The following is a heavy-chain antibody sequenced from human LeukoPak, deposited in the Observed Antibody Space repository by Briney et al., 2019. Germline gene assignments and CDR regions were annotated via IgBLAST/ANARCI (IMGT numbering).Heavy chain of an antibody. J-gene: IGHJ5*02. CDR2: YESEEGDT. CDR1: GDSLSDLS. D-gene: IGHD3-10*01. CDR3: ATQRPAGGSGP. V-gene: IGHV1-24*01. Sequence: ASVKVSCKVSGDSLSDLSIHWVRQTPGKGLEWMGGYESEEGDTIYAQKFQGRVSMTEDTSTDTAYMELSNLRPEDTATYYCATQRPAGGSGPWGQGTLVTVSS.